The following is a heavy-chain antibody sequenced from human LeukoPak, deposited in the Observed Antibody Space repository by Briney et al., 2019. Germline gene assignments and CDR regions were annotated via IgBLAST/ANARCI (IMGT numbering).Heavy chain of an antibody. D-gene: IGHD2-15*01. J-gene: IGHJ6*03. CDR2: IYYSGST. Sequence: SETLSLTCTVSGGSISSGGYYWSWIRQHPGKGLEWVGYIYYSGSTYYNPSLKSRVTISVDTSKSQFSLKLASVTAADTGVYYCARQTCRGATCYRVDQYYHMDVWGKGTTVTVSS. CDR3: ARQTCRGATCYRVDQYYHMDV. CDR1: GGSISSGGYY. V-gene: IGHV4-31*03.